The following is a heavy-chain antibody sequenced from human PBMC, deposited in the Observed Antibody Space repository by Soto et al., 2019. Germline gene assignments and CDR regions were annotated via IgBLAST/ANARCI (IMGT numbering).Heavy chain of an antibody. CDR1: GYTFTSYA. CDR2: INAGNGNT. CDR3: ARAPPENIAVAGFDY. J-gene: IGHJ4*02. D-gene: IGHD6-19*01. Sequence: ASVKVSCKASGYTFTSYAMHWVRQAPGQRLEWMGWINAGNGNTKYSQKFQGRVTITRVTSASTAYMELSSLRSEDTAVYYCARAPPENIAVAGFDYWGQGTLVTVSS. V-gene: IGHV1-3*01.